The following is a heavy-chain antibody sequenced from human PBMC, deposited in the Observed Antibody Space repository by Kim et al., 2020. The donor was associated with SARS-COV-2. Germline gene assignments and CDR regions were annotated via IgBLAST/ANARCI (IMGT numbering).Heavy chain of an antibody. V-gene: IGHV1-3*01. CDR1: GYTFTNYL. CDR2: INAGNGIT. Sequence: ASVKVSCKASGYTFTNYLMHWVRQAPGQRLEWMGWINAGNGITRYSQKFQGRVTIARDTSASTAYMELSSLRSEDTAVYYCAREGYYDSRGYYVYWGQGT. J-gene: IGHJ4*02. D-gene: IGHD3-22*01. CDR3: AREGYYDSRGYYVY.